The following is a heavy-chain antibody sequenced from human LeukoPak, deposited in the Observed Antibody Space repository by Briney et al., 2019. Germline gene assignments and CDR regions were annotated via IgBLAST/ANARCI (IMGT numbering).Heavy chain of an antibody. D-gene: IGHD6-6*01. V-gene: IGHV3-23*01. CDR2: ISGSGGST. J-gene: IGHJ4*02. CDR1: GFTFSSYG. CDR3: AKDRIEYSSSEGFDS. Sequence: GGSLRLSCAASGFTFSSYGMSWVRQAPGKGLEWVSAISGSGGSTYYADSVKGRFTISRDNSKNTLDLQMNSLRAEDTAIYYCAKDRIEYSSSEGFDSWGQGALVTVSS.